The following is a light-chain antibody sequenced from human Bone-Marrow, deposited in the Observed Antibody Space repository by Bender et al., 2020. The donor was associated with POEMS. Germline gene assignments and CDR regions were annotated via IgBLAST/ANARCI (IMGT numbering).Light chain of an antibody. J-gene: IGLJ2*01. Sequence: QSALTQPPSVSGSPGQSVAISCTGTTSDVGGYNRVSWYQQPPGAAPKLLIYNSDQRPSGVPDRFSGSMSGTSAFLAISGLHSEDEADYYCVAWDDTLNGWVFGGGTKLTVL. V-gene: IGLV2-18*01. CDR1: TSDVGGYNR. CDR2: NSD. CDR3: VAWDDTLNGWV.